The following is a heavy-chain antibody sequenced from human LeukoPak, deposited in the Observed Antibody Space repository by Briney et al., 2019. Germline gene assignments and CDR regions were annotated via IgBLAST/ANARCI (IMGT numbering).Heavy chain of an antibody. V-gene: IGHV1-18*01. Sequence: ASVKVSCKASSYTFTSYGISWVRQAPGQGLEWMGWISADNGNTNYAQKLQGRVTMTTDTSTSTAYMELRSLRSDDTAVYYCARDGSSGWYGDWLDPWGQGTLVTVSS. CDR3: ARDGSSGWYGDWLDP. CDR1: SYTFTSYG. D-gene: IGHD6-19*01. J-gene: IGHJ5*02. CDR2: ISADNGNT.